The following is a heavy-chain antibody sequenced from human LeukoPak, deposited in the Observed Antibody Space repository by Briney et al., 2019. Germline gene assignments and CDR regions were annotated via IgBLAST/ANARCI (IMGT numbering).Heavy chain of an antibody. CDR3: AREWDSGTYRYFDF. CDR2: SSTSGGFR. CDR1: GFSFNIHG. V-gene: IGHV3-48*03. Sequence: GGSLRLSCVASGFSFNIHGMNWVRQAPGKGLEWVSYSSTSGGFRYYADSVKGRFTISRDNTKRTVYLQMDRLRVEDSALYYCAREWDSGTYRYFDFWGQGTLVTVSS. J-gene: IGHJ4*02. D-gene: IGHD1-26*01.